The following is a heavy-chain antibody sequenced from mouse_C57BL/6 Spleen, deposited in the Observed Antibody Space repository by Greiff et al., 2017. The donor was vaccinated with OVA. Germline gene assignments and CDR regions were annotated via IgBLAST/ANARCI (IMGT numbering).Heavy chain of an antibody. V-gene: IGHV1-7*01. CDR2: INTSSGAT. CDR3: AKGYSVCSYRFAY. D-gene: IGHD1-1*01. Sequence: VQLQQSGADLAKPGASVKLSCTASGFTFPSYWMHWVKQSPGTGLEWIGYINTSSGATKYNQKFKDKATLTADKSSITAYMQLSSLTYEDSAVYYVAKGYSVCSYRFAYWGQGTLVTVSA. CDR1: GFTFPSYW. J-gene: IGHJ3*01.